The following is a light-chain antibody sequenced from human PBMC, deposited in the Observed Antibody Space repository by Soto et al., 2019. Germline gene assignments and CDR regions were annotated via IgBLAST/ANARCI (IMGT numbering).Light chain of an antibody. CDR1: SSNIGAGSD. CDR2: GNS. V-gene: IGLV1-40*01. J-gene: IGLJ2*01. Sequence: QSVLTQPPSVSGAPGQRVTISCTGSSSNIGAGSDVQWYQQLPGAAPQLLIFGNSNRPSGLPDRFSGSRSGTSASLAITGLQAEDEADYFCQSYDISLSVSVIFGGGTKLTVL. CDR3: QSYDISLSVSVI.